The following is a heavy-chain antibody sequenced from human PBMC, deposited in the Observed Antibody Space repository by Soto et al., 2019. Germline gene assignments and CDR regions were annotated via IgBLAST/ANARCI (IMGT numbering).Heavy chain of an antibody. Sequence: SETLSLTCAVSGDSIGSGDYYWTWIRQSPGKGLEYIGYIYKSGRTYYNPSLKSRPVISLDTSKNQVFLRRTSLTAADTAMYFCARSLSSSSGYFDPWGQGTLVTVS. CDR2: IYKSGRT. J-gene: IGHJ5*02. V-gene: IGHV4-30-4*01. CDR3: ARSLSSSSGYFDP. D-gene: IGHD6-6*01. CDR1: GDSIGSGDYY.